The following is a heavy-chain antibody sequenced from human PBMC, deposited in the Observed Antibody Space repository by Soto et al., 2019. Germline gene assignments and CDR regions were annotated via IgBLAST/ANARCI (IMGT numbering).Heavy chain of an antibody. CDR2: ISSSSGYI. CDR1: GFTFSSYS. Sequence: EVQLVESGGGLVKPGGSLRLSCAASGFTFSSYSMNWVRQAPGKGLEWVSSISSSSGYIYYADSVRGRFTISRDNAQNSLFLHMQSLSAEDTAVDYCASLYYDDSSGYFGGHYYYGMDVLVQGTTVTVS. J-gene: IGHJ6*02. V-gene: IGHV3-21*01. D-gene: IGHD3-22*01. CDR3: ASLYYDDSSGYFGGHYYYGMDV.